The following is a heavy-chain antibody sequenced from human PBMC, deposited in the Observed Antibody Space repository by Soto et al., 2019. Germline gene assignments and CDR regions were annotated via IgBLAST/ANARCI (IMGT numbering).Heavy chain of an antibody. Sequence: GXSVKVSCKASGYTFTSYAMHWVRQAPGQRLEWMGWINAGNGNTKYSQKFQGRVTITRDTSASTAYMELSSLRSEDTAVYYCARALCSSSTSCPRDYWGQGTLVTVSS. J-gene: IGHJ4*02. CDR3: ARALCSSSTSCPRDY. CDR1: GYTFTSYA. V-gene: IGHV1-3*01. D-gene: IGHD2-2*01. CDR2: INAGNGNT.